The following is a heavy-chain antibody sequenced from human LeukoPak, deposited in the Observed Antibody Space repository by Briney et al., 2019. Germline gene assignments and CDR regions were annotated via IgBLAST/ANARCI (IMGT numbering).Heavy chain of an antibody. CDR3: ARSSGEPCSGERFHY. CDR1: GFTFSSFF. Sequence: GGSLRLSCAASGFTFSSFFMSWVRQAPGKGLEWVANIKKDGSEKHYVDSVKGRFTISRDDAKNSLYLQMNSLRADGTAVYYCARSSGEPCSGERFHYWGQGTLVTVSS. J-gene: IGHJ4*02. V-gene: IGHV3-7*01. D-gene: IGHD6-19*01. CDR2: IKKDGSEK.